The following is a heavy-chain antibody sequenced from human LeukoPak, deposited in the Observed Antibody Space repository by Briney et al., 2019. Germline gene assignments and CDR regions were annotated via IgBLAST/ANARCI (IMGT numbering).Heavy chain of an antibody. CDR3: AREGYYGSGSPPSLYFDY. CDR2: TSSDLNVK. V-gene: IGHV3-30-3*01. CDR1: GFTFSNYV. J-gene: IGHJ4*02. D-gene: IGHD3-10*01. Sequence: PGGSLRLSCAASGFTFSNYVIHWVRQAPGKGLEWVAVTSSDLNVKLYADSVKGRFTISSDNSRSTLYLQMNSLRPEDTAIYYCAREGYYGSGSPPSLYFDYWGQGTLVTVSS.